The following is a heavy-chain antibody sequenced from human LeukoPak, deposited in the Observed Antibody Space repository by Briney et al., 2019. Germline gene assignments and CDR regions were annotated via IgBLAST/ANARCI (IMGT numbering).Heavy chain of an antibody. CDR1: GFTFSIYA. Sequence: PGGSLRLSCAASGFTFSIYAMSWVRQAPGKGLEWVSAISDSGGSTYYADSVKGRFTISRDNSKNTLYLQMNSLRAEDTAVYYCAKFPTTTVNSRFDYWGQGTLVTVSS. CDR3: AKFPTTTVNSRFDY. J-gene: IGHJ4*02. D-gene: IGHD4-17*01. CDR2: ISDSGGST. V-gene: IGHV3-23*01.